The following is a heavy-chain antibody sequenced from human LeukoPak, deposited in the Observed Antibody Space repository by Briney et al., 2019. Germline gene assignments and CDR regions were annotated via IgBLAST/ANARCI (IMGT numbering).Heavy chain of an antibody. V-gene: IGHV1-18*01. CDR3: ARDLGDSVLPDY. CDR2: ISVYNGKT. Sequence: AASVKVSCKASGYTFTNYNINWVRQAPGQGLEWMGWISVYNGKTNYAQKFQGRVTMTTDTSTSTAYMDLRSLRSDDTAVYYCARDLGDSVLPDYWGQGTLVTVSS. J-gene: IGHJ4*02. CDR1: GYTFTNYN. D-gene: IGHD3-16*01.